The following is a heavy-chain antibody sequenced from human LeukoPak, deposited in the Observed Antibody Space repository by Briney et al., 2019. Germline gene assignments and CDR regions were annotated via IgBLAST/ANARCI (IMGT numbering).Heavy chain of an antibody. CDR3: ARGLLWFGELFLSAFDI. J-gene: IGHJ3*02. V-gene: IGHV5-51*01. Sequence: GESLKIPCKGSGYSFTSYWIGWVRQMPGKGLEWMGIIYPGDSDTRYSPSFQGQVTISADKSISTAYLQWSSLKASDTAMYYCARGLLWFGELFLSAFDIWGQGTMVTVSS. D-gene: IGHD3-10*01. CDR2: IYPGDSDT. CDR1: GYSFTSYW.